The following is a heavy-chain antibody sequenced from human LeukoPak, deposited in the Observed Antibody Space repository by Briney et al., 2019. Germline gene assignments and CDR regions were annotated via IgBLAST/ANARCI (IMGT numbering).Heavy chain of an antibody. CDR1: SYSISSGYY. Sequence: SETLSLTCTVSSYSISSGYYWGWIRQPPGKGLEWIGSIYHSGSTYYNPSLKSRVTISVDTSKNQFSLKLSSVTAADTAVYYCARATYYYDSSFDPWGQGTLVTVSS. CDR2: IYHSGST. J-gene: IGHJ5*02. D-gene: IGHD3-22*01. V-gene: IGHV4-38-2*02. CDR3: ARATYYYDSSFDP.